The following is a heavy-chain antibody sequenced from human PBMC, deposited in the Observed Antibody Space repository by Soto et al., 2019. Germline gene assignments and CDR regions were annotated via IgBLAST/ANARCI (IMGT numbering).Heavy chain of an antibody. CDR3: AGKNTRYSYGYYYYYGMDV. CDR1: GGSFSGYY. V-gene: IGHV4-34*01. Sequence: TSETLSLTCAVYGGSFSGYYWSWIRQPPGKGLEWIGEINHSGSTNYNPSLKSRVTISVDTSKNQFSLKLSSVTAADTAVYYCAGKNTRYSYGYYYYYGMDVWGQGTTVTVSS. D-gene: IGHD5-18*01. J-gene: IGHJ6*02. CDR2: INHSGST.